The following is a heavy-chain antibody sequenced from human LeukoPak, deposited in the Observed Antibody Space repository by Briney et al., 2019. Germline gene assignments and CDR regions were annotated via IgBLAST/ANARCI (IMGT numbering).Heavy chain of an antibody. D-gene: IGHD2-21*01. V-gene: IGHV3-33*01. CDR3: ARDEGSYSPFDH. J-gene: IGHJ4*02. CDR1: GFTFSSYG. Sequence: GGSLRLSCAASGFTFSSYGMHWVRQAPGKGLEWVAVIWYDGSNKYYADSVKGRFTISRDNSKNTLYLQMNSLRAEDTAVYYCARDEGSYSPFDHWGQGTLVTVSS. CDR2: IWYDGSNK.